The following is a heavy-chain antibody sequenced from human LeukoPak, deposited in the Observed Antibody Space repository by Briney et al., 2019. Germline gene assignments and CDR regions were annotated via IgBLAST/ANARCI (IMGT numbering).Heavy chain of an antibody. CDR3: ARCRGDDFWSGFHAFDI. D-gene: IGHD3-3*01. Sequence: GESLKISCKGSGYSFTSYWIGWVRQMPGKGLEWMGLIYPGDSDIRYSPSFQGQVTISADKSISTAYLQWSSLKASDTAMYYCARCRGDDFWSGFHAFDIWGQGTMVTVSS. CDR1: GYSFTSYW. V-gene: IGHV5-51*01. J-gene: IGHJ3*02. CDR2: IYPGDSDI.